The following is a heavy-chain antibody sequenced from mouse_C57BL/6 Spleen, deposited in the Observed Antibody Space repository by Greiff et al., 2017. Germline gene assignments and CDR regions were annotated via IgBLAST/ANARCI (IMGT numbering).Heavy chain of an antibody. V-gene: IGHV1-55*01. CDR3: ARWGDYHTADWYFDV. Sequence: QVQLQQPGAELVKPGASVKMSCKASGYTFTSYWITWVKQRPGQGLEWIGDIYPGSGSTNYNEKFKSKATLTVDTSSSTAYMQLSSLTSEDSAVYYCARWGDYHTADWYFDVWGTGTTVTVSS. CDR1: GYTFTSYW. J-gene: IGHJ1*03. CDR2: IYPGSGST. D-gene: IGHD2-4*01.